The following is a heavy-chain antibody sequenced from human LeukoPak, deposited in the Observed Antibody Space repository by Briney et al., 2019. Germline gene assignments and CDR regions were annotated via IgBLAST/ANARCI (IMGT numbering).Heavy chain of an antibody. CDR1: GGSISSYY. CDR3: ARENYGDYGYYYYMDV. D-gene: IGHD4-17*01. Sequence: PSETLSLTCTVSGGSISSYYWSWIRQPAGKGLEWIGRIYTSGSTNYNPSLKSRVTISVDTSKNQFSLILSSVTAADTGVYYCARENYGDYGYYYYMDVWGKGITVTVSS. J-gene: IGHJ6*03. CDR2: IYTSGST. V-gene: IGHV4-4*07.